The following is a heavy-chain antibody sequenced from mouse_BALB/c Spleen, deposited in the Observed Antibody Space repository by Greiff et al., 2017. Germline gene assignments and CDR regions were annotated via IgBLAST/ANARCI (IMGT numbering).Heavy chain of an antibody. CDR3: ARPSYSSSYPCAD. CDR2: ICGDGST. V-gene: IGHV2-6-7*01. J-gene: IGHJ3*01. Sequence: VQVVESGPGLVAPSQSLSITCTVSGFSLTGYGVNWVRQPPGKGLEWLGMICGDGSTDYNSAHNSRLSISKDNSKSQVFLKMNSLQTDDTARYYCARPSYSSSYPCADWGQGTLVTVSA. D-gene: IGHD1-1*01. CDR1: GFSLTGYG.